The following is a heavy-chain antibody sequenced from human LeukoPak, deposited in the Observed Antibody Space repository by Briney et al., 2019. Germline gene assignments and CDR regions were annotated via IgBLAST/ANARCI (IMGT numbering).Heavy chain of an antibody. CDR1: GYTFTTYY. D-gene: IGHD1-26*01. Sequence: ASVKVSCKASGYTFTTYYMHWVRQAPGQGGEGMGIINPSGGSTTYAQKFQGRVTMTRYTSTSTVYMELNSLISEDTAVYYCAREPSGSHFDYWGQGTLVTVSS. J-gene: IGHJ4*02. CDR2: INPSGGST. CDR3: AREPSGSHFDY. V-gene: IGHV1-46*01.